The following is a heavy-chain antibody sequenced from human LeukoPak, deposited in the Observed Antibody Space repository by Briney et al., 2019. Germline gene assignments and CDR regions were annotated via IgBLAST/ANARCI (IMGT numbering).Heavy chain of an antibody. CDR2: INQDASGA. D-gene: IGHD4-23*01. Sequence: GGSLRLSCKTSGLTFSDDWMNWVRQASGKGPEWVANINQDASGASYVDSVRGRFTISRDNAKESVYLQMNSLRADDTAIYYCARGLRWPDFWGQRTLVTVSS. CDR3: ARGLRWPDF. CDR1: GLTFSDDW. V-gene: IGHV3-7*03. J-gene: IGHJ4*02.